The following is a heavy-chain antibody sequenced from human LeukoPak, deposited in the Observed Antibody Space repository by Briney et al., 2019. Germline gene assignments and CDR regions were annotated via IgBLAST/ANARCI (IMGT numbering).Heavy chain of an antibody. CDR2: INHSGST. J-gene: IGHJ5*02. D-gene: IGHD6-6*01. V-gene: IGHV4-34*01. CDR1: GGSFSGYY. Sequence: SETLSLTCAVYGGSFSGYYWSWIRQPPGKGLEWIGEINHSGSTNYNPSLKSRVTISVDTSKNQFSLKLSSVTAADTAVYYCARGRTRSSSSSGNWFDPCGQGTLVTVSS. CDR3: ARGRTRSSSSSGNWFDP.